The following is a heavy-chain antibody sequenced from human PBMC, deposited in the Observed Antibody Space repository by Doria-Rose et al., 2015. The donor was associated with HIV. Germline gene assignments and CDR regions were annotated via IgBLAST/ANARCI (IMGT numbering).Heavy chain of an antibody. Sequence: QVQLVQSGPVLVKPTETLTLTCTVSGVSLSSPGMGVSWIRQPPGKALEWLGNNFSDDERSYKTPLKSRLTISRGTSKSQVVLTMTDMDPVDTATYYCARIKSSRWYHKYYFDFWGQGTLVIVSA. CDR1: GVSLSSPGMG. CDR2: NFSDDER. V-gene: IGHV2-26*01. CDR3: ARIKSSRWYHKYYFDF. D-gene: IGHD6-13*01. J-gene: IGHJ4*02.